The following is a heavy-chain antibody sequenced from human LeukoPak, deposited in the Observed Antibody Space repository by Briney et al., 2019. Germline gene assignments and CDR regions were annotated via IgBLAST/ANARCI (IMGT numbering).Heavy chain of an antibody. CDR2: IYHSGSI. CDR3: ARGFGADYDILTGYYPPYYYGMDV. J-gene: IGHJ6*02. Sequence: SETLSLTCTVSGGSISSGGYYWSWIRQPPGKGLEWIGYIYHSGSIYYNPSLKSRVTISVDRSKNQFSLKLSSVTAADTAVYYCARGFGADYDILTGYYPPYYYGMDVWGQGTTVTVSS. V-gene: IGHV4-30-2*01. CDR1: GGSISSGGYY. D-gene: IGHD3-9*01.